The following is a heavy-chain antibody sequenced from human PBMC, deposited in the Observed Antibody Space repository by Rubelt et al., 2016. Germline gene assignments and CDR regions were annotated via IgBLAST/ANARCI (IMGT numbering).Heavy chain of an antibody. Sequence: QLQLQESGSGLVKPSQTLSLTCAVSGGSISSGGYSWSWIRQPPGKGLEWIGSIYYSGSTYYNPSLKSRVTISVNPSKNQFSLMLSSGTAAETAVYYGARAYYYGSGSYFPVDYWGQGTLVTVSS. D-gene: IGHD3-10*01. V-gene: IGHV4-30-2*03. J-gene: IGHJ4*02. CDR2: IYYSGST. CDR1: GGSISSGGYS. CDR3: ARAYYYGSGSYFPVDY.